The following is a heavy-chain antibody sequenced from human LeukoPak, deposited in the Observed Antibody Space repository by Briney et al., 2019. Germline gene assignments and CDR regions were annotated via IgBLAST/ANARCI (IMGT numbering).Heavy chain of an antibody. D-gene: IGHD3-10*01. CDR1: DGSINGYY. Sequence: KPSETLSLTCTVSDGSINGYYWSWIRQPPXKXLEWIAFIYSSGTTNYNPSFMSRVTLSVDTSKNQLSLNLNSVTAADTAVYYCARHPPITAGAFRIWGQGTMVTVSS. J-gene: IGHJ3*02. CDR3: ARHPPITAGAFRI. CDR2: IYSSGTT. V-gene: IGHV4-59*08.